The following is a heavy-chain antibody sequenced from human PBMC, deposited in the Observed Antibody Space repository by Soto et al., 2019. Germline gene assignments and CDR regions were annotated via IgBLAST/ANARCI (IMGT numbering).Heavy chain of an antibody. V-gene: IGHV3-30-3*01. CDR1: GFTFSSCA. J-gene: IGHJ4*02. D-gene: IGHD3-3*01. CDR3: ARDKRDLRFLEWSYYFDY. Sequence: PVGSLRLSCAASGFTFSSCAMHWVRQAPGKGLEWVALISYDGSNKYYADSVKGRFTISRDNSKNTLYLQMNSLRAEDTAVYYCARDKRDLRFLEWSYYFDYWGQGTLVTVSS. CDR2: ISYDGSNK.